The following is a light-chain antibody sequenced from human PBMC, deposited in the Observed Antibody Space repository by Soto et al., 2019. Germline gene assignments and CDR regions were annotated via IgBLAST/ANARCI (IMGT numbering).Light chain of an antibody. CDR2: EVT. Sequence: QSVLTQPPSASGSPGQSVTISCTGTSSDVGGYNYVSWYQQHPGKAPKLMIYEVTKRPSGVPDRFSGSKSGNTASLTVSGLQAEDEADYYCSSYAGNSVVFGGGTQLTVL. J-gene: IGLJ2*01. CDR3: SSYAGNSVV. CDR1: SSDVGGYNY. V-gene: IGLV2-8*01.